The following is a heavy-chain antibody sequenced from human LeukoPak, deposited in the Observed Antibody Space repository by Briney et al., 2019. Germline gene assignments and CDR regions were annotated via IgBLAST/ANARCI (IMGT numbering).Heavy chain of an antibody. D-gene: IGHD3-22*01. CDR3: ARDQNYFDTTTYYGPDY. J-gene: IGHJ4*02. V-gene: IGHV1-2*02. Sequence: ASVKVSCKASGYSFTGYYIHWVRQAPGQGLEWMGWINPSSGATNYAQKFLDRVTMTSDTSISTAYMGVRRLTSDDTAVYLCARDQNYFDTTTYYGPDYWGQGTLVTVSS. CDR1: GYSFTGYY. CDR2: INPSSGAT.